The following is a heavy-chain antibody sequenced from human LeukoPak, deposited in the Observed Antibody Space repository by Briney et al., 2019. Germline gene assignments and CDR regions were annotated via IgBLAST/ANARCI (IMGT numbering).Heavy chain of an antibody. CDR1: GGSISSYY. J-gene: IGHJ4*02. V-gene: IGHV4-59*01. Sequence: SETLSLTCTVSGGSISSYYWSWIRQPPGKGLEWIGYIYYSGSTNYNPSLKSRVTISVDTSKNQFSLKLSSVTAADTAVYYCARVSYGSASYYAYWGQGTLVTVSS. D-gene: IGHD3-10*01. CDR2: IYYSGST. CDR3: ARVSYGSASYYAY.